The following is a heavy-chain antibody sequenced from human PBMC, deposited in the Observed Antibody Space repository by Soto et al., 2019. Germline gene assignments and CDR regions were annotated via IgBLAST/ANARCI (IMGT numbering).Heavy chain of an antibody. V-gene: IGHV1-69*13. CDR2: IIPIFGTA. CDR1: GGTFSSYA. D-gene: IGHD5-12*01. Sequence: VKVSCKASGGTFSSYAISWVRQAPGQGLEWMGGIIPIFGTANYAQKFQGRVTITADESTSTAYMELSSLRSEDTAVYYCARDRGIMATIGGYYGMDVWGQGTTVTVSS. CDR3: ARDRGIMATIGGYYGMDV. J-gene: IGHJ6*02.